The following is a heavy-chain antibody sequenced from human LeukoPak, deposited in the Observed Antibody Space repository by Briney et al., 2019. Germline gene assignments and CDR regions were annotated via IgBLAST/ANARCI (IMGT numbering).Heavy chain of an antibody. D-gene: IGHD4-23*01. J-gene: IGHJ4*02. Sequence: PSETLSLTCTVSGYSISSGYFWGWIRQPPGKGLEWIGSIYHSGITYYNPPLRSRVTISVDTSKNQFSLKLSSVTAADTAVYYGARGRGLRWRHFDYWGQGTLVTVSS. CDR1: GYSISSGYF. V-gene: IGHV4-38-2*02. CDR3: ARGRGLRWRHFDY. CDR2: IYHSGIT.